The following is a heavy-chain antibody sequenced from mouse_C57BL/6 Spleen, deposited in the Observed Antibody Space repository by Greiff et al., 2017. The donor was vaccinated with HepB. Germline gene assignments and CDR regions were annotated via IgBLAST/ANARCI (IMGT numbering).Heavy chain of an antibody. Sequence: LVESGASVKIPCKASGYTFTDYNMDWVKQSHGKSLEWIGDINPNNGGTIYNQKFKGKATLTVDKSSSTAYMELRSLTSEDTAVYYCARRNYGSSSLDYWGQGTTLTVSS. V-gene: IGHV1-18*01. J-gene: IGHJ2*01. CDR2: INPNNGGT. CDR1: GYTFTDYN. D-gene: IGHD1-1*01. CDR3: ARRNYGSSSLDY.